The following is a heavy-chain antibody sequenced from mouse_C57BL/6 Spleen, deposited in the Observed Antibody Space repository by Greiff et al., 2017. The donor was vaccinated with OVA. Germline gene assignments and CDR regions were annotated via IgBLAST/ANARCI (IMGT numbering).Heavy chain of an antibody. D-gene: IGHD4-1*01. Sequence: EVHLVESGGGLVKPGGSLKLSCAASGFTFSSYAMSWVRQTPEKRLEWVATISDGGSYTYYPDNVKGRFTISRDNAKNNLYLQMSHLKSEDTAMYYCARDRRTGTLDYWGQGTTLTVSS. CDR1: GFTFSSYA. CDR2: ISDGGSYT. V-gene: IGHV5-4*01. J-gene: IGHJ2*01. CDR3: ARDRRTGTLDY.